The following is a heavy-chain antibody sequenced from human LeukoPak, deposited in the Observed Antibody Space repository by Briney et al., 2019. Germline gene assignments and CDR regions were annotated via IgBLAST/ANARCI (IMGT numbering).Heavy chain of an antibody. CDR2: MNPNSGNT. Sequence: ASVKVSCKASGYTFTSYDINWVRQAPGQGLEWMGWMNPNSGNTGYAQKFQGRVTMTRNTSISTAYMELSSLRSEDTAVYYCARVSCSGGSCYFDYWGQGTLVTVSS. D-gene: IGHD2-15*01. J-gene: IGHJ4*02. V-gene: IGHV1-8*01. CDR3: ARVSCSGGSCYFDY. CDR1: GYTFTSYD.